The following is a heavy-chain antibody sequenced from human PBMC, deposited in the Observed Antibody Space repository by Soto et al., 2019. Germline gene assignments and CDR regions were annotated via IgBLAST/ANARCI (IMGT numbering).Heavy chain of an antibody. Sequence: EVQLVESGGGLVQPGGSLRLSCAASGFTFSSYSMNWVRKAPGKGLEWVSYISSSSSTIYYADSVKGRFTISRDNAKNSLYLQMNSLRDEDTAVYYCARDRPNSSGYYLAAPDAFDIWGQGTMVTVSS. J-gene: IGHJ3*02. V-gene: IGHV3-48*02. CDR2: ISSSSSTI. CDR1: GFTFSSYS. D-gene: IGHD3-22*01. CDR3: ARDRPNSSGYYLAAPDAFDI.